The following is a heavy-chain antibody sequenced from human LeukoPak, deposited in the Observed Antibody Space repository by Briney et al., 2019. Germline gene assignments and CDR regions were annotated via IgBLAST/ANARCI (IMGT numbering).Heavy chain of an antibody. CDR3: ARDSLSSSDI. J-gene: IGHJ3*02. CDR1: GGSFSGYY. Sequence: PSETLSLTCAVYGGSFSGYYWSWIRQPPGKGLEWIGEINHSGSTNYNPSLKSRVTISVDTSKNQFSLKLSSVTAADTAVYYCARDSLSSSDIWGQGTMVTVSS. CDR2: INHSGST. D-gene: IGHD6-6*01. V-gene: IGHV4-34*01.